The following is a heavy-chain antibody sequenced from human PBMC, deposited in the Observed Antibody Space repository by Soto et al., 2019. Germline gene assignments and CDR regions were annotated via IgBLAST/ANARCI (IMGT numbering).Heavy chain of an antibody. CDR3: AKGWYYDSSGYYNYYSGMDV. CDR2: ISYDGSNK. J-gene: IGHJ6*02. D-gene: IGHD3-22*01. Sequence: QVQLVESGGGVVQPGRSLRLSCAASGFTFSSYGMHWVRQAPGKGLEWVAVISYDGSNKYYADSVKGRFTISRDNSKNTXYXXMNSLRAEDTAVYYCAKGWYYDSSGYYNYYSGMDVWGQGTTVTVSS. CDR1: GFTFSSYG. V-gene: IGHV3-30*18.